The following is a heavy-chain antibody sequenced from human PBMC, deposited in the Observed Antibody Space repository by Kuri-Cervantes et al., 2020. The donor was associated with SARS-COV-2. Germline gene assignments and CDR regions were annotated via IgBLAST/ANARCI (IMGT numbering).Heavy chain of an antibody. CDR2: VNPNSGGT. Sequence: ASVKVSCKASGYTFTSYGISWVRQAPGQGLEWMGWVNPNSGGTNYAQKFQGRVTMTRDTSISTVYMELSRLRSDDTAVYYCARGDRYGYFGFDYWGQGTLVTVSS. CDR1: GYTFTSYG. V-gene: IGHV1-2*02. D-gene: IGHD5-18*01. J-gene: IGHJ4*02. CDR3: ARGDRYGYFGFDY.